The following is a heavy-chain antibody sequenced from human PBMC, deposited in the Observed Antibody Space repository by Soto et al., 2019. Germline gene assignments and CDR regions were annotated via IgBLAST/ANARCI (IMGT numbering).Heavy chain of an antibody. V-gene: IGHV3-21*01. CDR2: ISSSSSYI. J-gene: IGHJ3*01. Sequence: PGGALRLSIAASGFTFSSYNMNGVRQYPGEGREWVSSISSSSSYIYYAASVKGRFTISRDNAKNSLYLQMNSLRAEDTAVYYCARVVHFDSSGFGLWGQGTMVTVSS. CDR3: ARVVHFDSSGFGL. D-gene: IGHD3-22*01. CDR1: GFTFSSYN.